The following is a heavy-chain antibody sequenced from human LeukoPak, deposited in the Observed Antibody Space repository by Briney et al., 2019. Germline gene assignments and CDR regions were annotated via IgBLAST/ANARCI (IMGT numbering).Heavy chain of an antibody. CDR3: ARGGAAAVRWFDR. J-gene: IGHJ5*02. CDR2: IYDSGDT. Sequence: NASETLSLTCTLSGRSISSYYWSWIRQPPGKGLECIGYIYDSGDTYYTPSLKSRVTIPVDRSKNQFSLRLTSVTAADTAVYYCARGGAAAVRWFDRWGQGTLVTVS. D-gene: IGHD6-13*01. CDR1: GRSISSYY. V-gene: IGHV4-59*12.